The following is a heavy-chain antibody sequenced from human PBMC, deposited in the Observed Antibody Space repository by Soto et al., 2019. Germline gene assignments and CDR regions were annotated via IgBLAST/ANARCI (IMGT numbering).Heavy chain of an antibody. CDR2: ISYDGSNK. D-gene: IGHD3-22*01. CDR3: ARDPYYYDSSGYSYYGMDV. V-gene: IGHV3-30-3*01. CDR1: GFTFSSYA. J-gene: IGHJ6*02. Sequence: PGGSLRLSCAASGFTFSSYAMHWVRQAPGKGLDWVAVISYDGSNKYYADSVKGRFTISRDNSKNTLYLQMNSLRAEDTAVYYCARDPYYYDSSGYSYYGMDVWGQGTTVTVSS.